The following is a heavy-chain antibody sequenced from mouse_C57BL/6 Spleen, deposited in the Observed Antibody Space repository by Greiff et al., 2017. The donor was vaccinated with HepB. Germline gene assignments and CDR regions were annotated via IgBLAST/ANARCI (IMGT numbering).Heavy chain of an antibody. CDR2: IYPRSGNT. V-gene: IGHV1-81*01. J-gene: IGHJ4*01. CDR3: ARSIWVVATEAMDY. Sequence: QVQLQQSGAELARPGASVKLSCKASGYTFTSYGISWVKQRTGQGLEWIGEIYPRSGNTYYNEKFKGKATLTADKSSSTAYMELRSLTSEDSAVYFCARSIWVVATEAMDYWGQGTSVTVSS. D-gene: IGHD1-1*01. CDR1: GYTFTSYG.